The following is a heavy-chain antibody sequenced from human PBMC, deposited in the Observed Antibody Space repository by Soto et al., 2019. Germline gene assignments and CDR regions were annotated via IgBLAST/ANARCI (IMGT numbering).Heavy chain of an antibody. CDR3: ARLLNIFDFDY. V-gene: IGHV5-51*01. J-gene: IGHJ4*02. Sequence: ISGKRSGYTFIGDWIGWVRQMPGKGLEWMGIIYPGDSDTRYSPSFQGQVTISADKSISTAYLQWSSLKASDTAIYYCARLLNIFDFDYWGQGTLVTGSS. D-gene: IGHD2-21*01. CDR2: IYPGDSDT. CDR1: GYTFIGDW.